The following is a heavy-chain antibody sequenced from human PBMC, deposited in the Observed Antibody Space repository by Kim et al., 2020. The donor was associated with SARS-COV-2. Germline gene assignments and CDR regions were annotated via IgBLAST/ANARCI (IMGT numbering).Heavy chain of an antibody. D-gene: IGHD6-13*01. CDR2: IYYTGST. CDR3: SRGASAAGNFFDY. V-gene: IGHV4-30-4*01. Sequence: SETLSLTCTVSGGAVSSGDYYWSWIRQTPGKGLEWIGYIYYTGSTYYNPSLKSRVSMSLDTSKKQFSLKLSSVTADDTAFYYGSRGASAAGNFFDYLGQG. J-gene: IGHJ4*02. CDR1: GGAVSSGDYY.